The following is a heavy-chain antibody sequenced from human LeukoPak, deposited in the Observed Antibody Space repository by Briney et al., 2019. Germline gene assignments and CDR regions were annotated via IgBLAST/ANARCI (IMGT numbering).Heavy chain of an antibody. CDR2: IRKKAHSYST. Sequence: PGGSLRRSCAVSGFTFSDHYMDWVRQAPGKGLEWVGHIRKKAHSYSTEYAASVRGRFTISRDDSQNSMYLEMNSLETEDTAVYYCTRVSPLAYFFDFWGQGALVTVSS. V-gene: IGHV3-72*01. D-gene: IGHD5/OR15-5a*01. CDR1: GFTFSDHY. CDR3: TRVSPLAYFFDF. J-gene: IGHJ4*02.